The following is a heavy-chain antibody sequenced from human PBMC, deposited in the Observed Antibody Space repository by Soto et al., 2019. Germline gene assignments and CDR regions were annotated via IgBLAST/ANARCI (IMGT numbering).Heavy chain of an antibody. CDR2: INAGNGNT. Sequence: ASVKVSCKASGYTFTSYAMHWVRQAPGQRLEWMGWINAGNGNTKYSQKFQGRVTITRDTSASTAYMELSSLRSEDTAVYYCARENDNYDYIWGSYRYTYWFDPWGQGTLVTVSS. J-gene: IGHJ5*02. CDR3: ARENDNYDYIWGSYRYTYWFDP. CDR1: GYTFTSYA. V-gene: IGHV1-3*01. D-gene: IGHD3-16*02.